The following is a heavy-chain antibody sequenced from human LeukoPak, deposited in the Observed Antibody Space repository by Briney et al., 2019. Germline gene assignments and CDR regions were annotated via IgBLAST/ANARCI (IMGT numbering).Heavy chain of an antibody. CDR3: ARELIGGFGEYYYYYYMDV. J-gene: IGHJ6*03. V-gene: IGHV3-74*01. CDR1: GFTFSSYW. Sequence: GGSLRLTCAASGFTFSSYWMHWVRQAPGKGLVWVSRINSDGSSTSYADSVKGRFTISRDNAKNTLYLQMNSLRAEDTAVYYCARELIGGFGEYYYYYYMDVWGKGTTVTVSS. CDR2: INSDGSST. D-gene: IGHD3-10*01.